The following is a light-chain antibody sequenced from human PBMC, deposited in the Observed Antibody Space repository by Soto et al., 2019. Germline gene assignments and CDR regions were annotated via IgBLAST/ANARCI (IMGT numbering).Light chain of an antibody. V-gene: IGKV2-28*01. J-gene: IGKJ1*01. CDR3: MQALQTPPT. CDR1: QSLLHSNGNTY. CDR2: LGS. Sequence: DIVMTQSPLSLPVTPGEPASISCRSSQSLLHSNGNTYLDWYLQKPGQSPQVLIYLGSNRASGVPDRFSDSGSGTDFTLKISRVEAEDVGVYYCMQALQTPPTFGQGTKVEIK.